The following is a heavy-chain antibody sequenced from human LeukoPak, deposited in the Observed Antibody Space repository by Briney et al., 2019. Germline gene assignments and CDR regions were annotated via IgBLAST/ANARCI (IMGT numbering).Heavy chain of an antibody. D-gene: IGHD2-2*01. V-gene: IGHV4-34*01. CDR1: GGSFSGYY. CDR2: INHSGST. Sequence: PSETLSLTSAVYGGSFSGYYWSWIRQPPGKGLEWIGEINHSGSTNYNPSLKSRVTISVDTSKNQFSLKLSSVTAADTAVYYCARGRMCSSTSCYRPFDYWGQGTLVTVSS. J-gene: IGHJ4*02. CDR3: ARGRMCSSTSCYRPFDY.